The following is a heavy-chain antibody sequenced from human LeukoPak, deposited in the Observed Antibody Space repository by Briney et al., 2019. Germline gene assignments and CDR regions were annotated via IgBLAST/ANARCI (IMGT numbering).Heavy chain of an antibody. D-gene: IGHD3-10*01. CDR2: ISGSGGST. CDR1: GFTFSSYA. V-gene: IGHV3-23*01. Sequence: GGSLRLSCAASGFTFSSYAMSWVRPAPGKGLEWVSAISGSGGSTYYADSVKGRFTISRDKSKNTLYLQMNSLRAEDTAVYYCAKGELLWFGESSIGIDFDYWGQGTLVTVSS. J-gene: IGHJ4*02. CDR3: AKGELLWFGESSIGIDFDY.